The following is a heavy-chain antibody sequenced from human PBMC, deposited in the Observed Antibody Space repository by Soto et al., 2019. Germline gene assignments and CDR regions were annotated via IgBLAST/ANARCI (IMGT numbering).Heavy chain of an antibody. CDR1: GGSISSSSYY. D-gene: IGHD3-22*01. V-gene: IGHV4-39*01. Sequence: SETLSLTCAVSGGSISSSSYYWGWIRQPPGKGLEWIGSISYSGSTYYNPSLKSRVTISVDTSKNQFSLKLSSVTAADTAVYYCASYYYDSSGYYYVPGVYWGQGTLVTVS. CDR3: ASYYYDSSGYYYVPGVY. J-gene: IGHJ4*02. CDR2: ISYSGST.